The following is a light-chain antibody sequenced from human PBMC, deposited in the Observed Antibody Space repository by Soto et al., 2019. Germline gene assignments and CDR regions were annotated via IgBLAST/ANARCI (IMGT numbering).Light chain of an antibody. J-gene: IGKJ1*01. CDR1: QGIRND. Sequence: IQMTQSPSSLSSSVGDRVSVTSRASQGIRNDLGWYQQKPGKAPKLLIYKASTLKSGVPSRFSGSGSGTEFTLTISSLQPDDFATYYCQHYNSYSEACGQGTKVDIK. CDR2: KAS. V-gene: IGKV1-5*03. CDR3: QHYNSYSEA.